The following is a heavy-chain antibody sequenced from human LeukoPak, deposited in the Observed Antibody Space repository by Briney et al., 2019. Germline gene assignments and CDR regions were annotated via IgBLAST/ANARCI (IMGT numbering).Heavy chain of an antibody. D-gene: IGHD3-22*01. CDR1: GGSISSHY. CDR3: AREVAITTAYYYYYMDV. CDR2: IYYSGST. J-gene: IGHJ6*03. Sequence: SETLSLTCTVSGGSISSHYWSWIRQPPGKGLEWIWYIYYSGSTSYNPSLKSRVTISVDTSKNQFSLKLSSVTAADTAVYYCAREVAITTAYYYYYMDVWGKGTTVTVSS. V-gene: IGHV4-59*11.